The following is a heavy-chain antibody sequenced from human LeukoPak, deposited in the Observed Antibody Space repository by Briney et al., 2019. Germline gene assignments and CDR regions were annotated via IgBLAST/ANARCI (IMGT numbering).Heavy chain of an antibody. J-gene: IGHJ4*02. V-gene: IGHV3-53*01. CDR2: IYSGGDT. CDR3: ARDRYGYNPFDS. D-gene: IGHD5-24*01. CDR1: GFTGSANY. Sequence: PGGSLRLSCAASGFTGSANYMSWVRQAPGKGLEWVSLIYSGGDTRYADSVKGRFNISRDNSKNTLYPQLNSLRAEDTAVYYCARDRYGYNPFDSWGQGTLVTVSS.